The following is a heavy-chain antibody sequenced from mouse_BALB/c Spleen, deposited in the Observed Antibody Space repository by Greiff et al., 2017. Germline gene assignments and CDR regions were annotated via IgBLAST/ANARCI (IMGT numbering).Heavy chain of an antibody. D-gene: IGHD2-4*01. Sequence: DVKLVESGGGLVQPGGSLKLSCAASGFTFSSYTMSWVRQTPEKRLEWVAYISNGGGSTYYPDTVKGRFTISRDNAKNTLYLQMSSLKSEDTAMYYCAKHGDYGAWFAYWGQGTLVTVSA. CDR3: AKHGDYGAWFAY. J-gene: IGHJ3*01. V-gene: IGHV5-12-2*01. CDR2: ISNGGGST. CDR1: GFTFSSYT.